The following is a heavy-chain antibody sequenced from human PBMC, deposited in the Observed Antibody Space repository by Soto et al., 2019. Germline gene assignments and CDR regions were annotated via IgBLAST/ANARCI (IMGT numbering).Heavy chain of an antibody. V-gene: IGHV1-18*01. CDR1: GYTFTSYG. Sequence: QAQLVQSGAEVKKPGASVQVSCKTSGYTFTSYGISWVRQAPGQGLEWMGWISAYNGNTNYAQKLQGRVTMTTDTSTSTAYMELRSLRSDDTAVYYCATSNCSGGSCYSYYFDYWGQGTLVTVSS. CDR2: ISAYNGNT. D-gene: IGHD2-15*01. CDR3: ATSNCSGGSCYSYYFDY. J-gene: IGHJ4*02.